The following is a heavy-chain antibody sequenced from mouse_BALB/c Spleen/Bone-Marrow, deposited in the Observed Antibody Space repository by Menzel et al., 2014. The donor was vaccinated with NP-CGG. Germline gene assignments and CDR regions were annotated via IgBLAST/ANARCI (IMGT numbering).Heavy chain of an antibody. Sequence: EVKLVESGGGLVKPGGSLKLSCTASGFTFSSSTMSWVRQTPEKRLEWVASISSGGRYTFYPLSVKGRFTISRDNAKNTLYLQMSSLKDEDTDMYDCARGEGYLDYWGQGTTLTVSS. J-gene: IGHJ2*01. CDR1: GFTFSSST. CDR3: ARGEGYLDY. V-gene: IGHV5-6-4*01. CDR2: ISSGGRYT.